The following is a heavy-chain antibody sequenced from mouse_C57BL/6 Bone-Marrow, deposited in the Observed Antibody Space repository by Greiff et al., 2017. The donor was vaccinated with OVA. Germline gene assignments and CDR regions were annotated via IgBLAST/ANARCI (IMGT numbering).Heavy chain of an antibody. D-gene: IGHD1-2*01. CDR1: GFTFSDYG. V-gene: IGHV5-17*01. Sequence: VQLKESGGGLVKPGGSLKLSCAASGFTFSDYGMHWVRQAPEKGLEWVAYISSGSSTIYYADTVKGRFTISRDNAKNTLFLQMTSLRSEDTAMYYCARSGYVFAYWGQGTLVTVSA. CDR3: ARSGYVFAY. CDR2: ISSGSSTI. J-gene: IGHJ3*01.